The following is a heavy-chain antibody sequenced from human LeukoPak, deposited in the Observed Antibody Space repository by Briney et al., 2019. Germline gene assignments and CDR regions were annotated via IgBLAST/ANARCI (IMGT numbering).Heavy chain of an antibody. CDR3: ARDRVVGANTQFDP. CDR1: GYTFTGYY. D-gene: IGHD1-26*01. J-gene: IGHJ5*02. Sequence: ASVKVSCKASGYTFTGYYIHWVRQAPGQGLEWMGWINPNSGGTNYAQKFQGRVTMTRDTSISTAYMELSRLRSDDTAVYYCARDRVVGANTQFDPWGQGTLVTVSS. V-gene: IGHV1-2*02. CDR2: INPNSGGT.